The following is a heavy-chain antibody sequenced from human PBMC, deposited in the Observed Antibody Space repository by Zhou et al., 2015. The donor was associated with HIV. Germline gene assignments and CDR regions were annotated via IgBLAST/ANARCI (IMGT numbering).Heavy chain of an antibody. CDR3: ARSSVNHDYAFDL. CDR1: GGTLGNYG. CDR2: ITPMFETQ. V-gene: IGHV1-69*06. J-gene: IGHJ3*01. Sequence: QVQLVQSGAEVKKPGSSVKVSCRASGGTLGNYGISWVRQAPGQGLEWMGTITPMFETQTYAERFRARLTITVDKSTSAAYMELSSLTSEDAAVYFCARSSVNHDYAFDLWGQGTKVIVSS. D-gene: IGHD3-22*01.